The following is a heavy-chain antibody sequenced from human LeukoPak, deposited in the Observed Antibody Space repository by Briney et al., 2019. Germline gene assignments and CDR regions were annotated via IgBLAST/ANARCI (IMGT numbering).Heavy chain of an antibody. D-gene: IGHD2-15*01. CDR3: ARGGGGSIPFDY. V-gene: IGHV3-21*01. J-gene: IGHJ4*02. Sequence: GGSLRLSCAASGFTFSSYSMNWVRQAPGKGLEWVSSISSSSSYIYYADSVKGRFTISRDNAKNSLYLQMNSPRAEDTAVYYCARGGGGSIPFDYWGQGTLVTVSS. CDR2: ISSSSSYI. CDR1: GFTFSSYS.